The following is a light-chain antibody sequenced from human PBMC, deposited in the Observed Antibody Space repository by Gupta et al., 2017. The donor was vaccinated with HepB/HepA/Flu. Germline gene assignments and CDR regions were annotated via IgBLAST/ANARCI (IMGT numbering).Light chain of an antibody. V-gene: IGKV3-11*01. CDR2: DAS. J-gene: IGKJ4*01. CDR3: QQRRNLHDPTT. Sequence: EVVLTQSPARLSLSPGERATRSCRASQSVSIYLAWYQKTPGQAHRLLIYDASNRATGLPARFSGSGSGTDFTLTISSLEPEDFAVYYCQQRRNLHDPTTFGGGTKVEIK. CDR1: QSVSIY.